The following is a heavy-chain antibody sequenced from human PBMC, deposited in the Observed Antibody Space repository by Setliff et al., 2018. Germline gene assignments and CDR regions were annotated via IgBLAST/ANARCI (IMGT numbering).Heavy chain of an antibody. V-gene: IGHV3-30*04. D-gene: IGHD3-22*01. CDR1: GITFSKYA. J-gene: IGHJ4*02. CDR2: ISWDGTKT. Sequence: GGSLRLSCAASGITFSKYAMHWVRQAPGKGLEWISFISWDGTKTSYADSVRGRFTISRDGSKSTLYLDMSSLRSEDTAVYYCAKVLDTTGYYYFDFWGQGTLVTVSS. CDR3: AKVLDTTGYYYFDF.